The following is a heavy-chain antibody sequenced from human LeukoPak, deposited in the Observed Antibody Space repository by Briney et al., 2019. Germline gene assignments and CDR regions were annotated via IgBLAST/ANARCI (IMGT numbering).Heavy chain of an antibody. Sequence: GASVKVSCKASGYTFTSYDINWVRQATGQGLEWMGWMNPNSGNTGYAQKFQGRVTMTRNTSISTAYMELSSLRSDDTAVYYCARPYDFWSGYSSGYFDYWGQGTLVTVSS. CDR3: ARPYDFWSGYSSGYFDY. CDR2: MNPNSGNT. CDR1: GYTFTSYD. D-gene: IGHD3-3*01. V-gene: IGHV1-8*01. J-gene: IGHJ4*02.